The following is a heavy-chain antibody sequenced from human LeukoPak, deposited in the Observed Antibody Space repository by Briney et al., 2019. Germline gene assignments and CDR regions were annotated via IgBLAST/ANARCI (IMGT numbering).Heavy chain of an antibody. CDR3: ARGGSSGFQPAFY. D-gene: IGHD3-22*01. Sequence: PGGSPRLSCAASGFIFSTYWMHWVRQAPGKGLVWVSRINSDGSSTSYADSVKGRFTISRDNAKNTLYLQMNSLRAEDTAVYYCARGGSSGFQPAFYWGQGTLVTVSS. V-gene: IGHV3-74*01. CDR2: INSDGSST. CDR1: GFIFSTYW. J-gene: IGHJ4*02.